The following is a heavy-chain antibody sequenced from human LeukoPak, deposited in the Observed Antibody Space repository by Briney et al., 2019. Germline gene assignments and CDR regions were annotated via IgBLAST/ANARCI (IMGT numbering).Heavy chain of an antibody. CDR1: GGSISSGGYY. CDR2: IYYSGST. J-gene: IGHJ4*02. Sequence: PSETLSLTCTVSGGSISSGGYYWSWIRQHPGKGLEWIGYIYYSGSTYYNPSLKSRVTISVETSKKQFSLKLSSVTAADTAVYYCARGIYYGSGSYYPFDYWGQGTLVTVSS. V-gene: IGHV4-31*03. CDR3: ARGIYYGSGSYYPFDY. D-gene: IGHD3-10*01.